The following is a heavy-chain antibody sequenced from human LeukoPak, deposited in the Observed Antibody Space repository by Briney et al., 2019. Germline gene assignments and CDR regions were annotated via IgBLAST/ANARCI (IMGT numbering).Heavy chain of an antibody. CDR2: IYYSGST. D-gene: IGHD1-26*01. Sequence: SETLSLTCTVSGGSISSYYWSWIRQPPGKGLEWIGYIYYSGSTNYNPSLKSRVTISVDTSKNQFSLKLSSVTAADTAVYYCARVIVGAENNWFDPWGQGTLVTVSS. CDR3: ARVIVGAENNWFDP. J-gene: IGHJ5*02. CDR1: GGSISSYY. V-gene: IGHV4-59*01.